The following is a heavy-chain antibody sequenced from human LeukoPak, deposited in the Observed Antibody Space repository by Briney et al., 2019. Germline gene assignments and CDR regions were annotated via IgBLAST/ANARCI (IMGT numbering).Heavy chain of an antibody. D-gene: IGHD6-6*01. Sequence: SETLSLTCTVSGGSISSSSYYWGWIRQPPGKGLEWIGSIYYSGSTYYNPSLKSRVTISVDTSKNQFSLKLSSVTAADTAVYYCARHGGMGTSSSCWFDPWGQGTLVIVS. J-gene: IGHJ5*02. V-gene: IGHV4-39*01. CDR3: ARHGGMGTSSSCWFDP. CDR1: GGSISSSSYY. CDR2: IYYSGST.